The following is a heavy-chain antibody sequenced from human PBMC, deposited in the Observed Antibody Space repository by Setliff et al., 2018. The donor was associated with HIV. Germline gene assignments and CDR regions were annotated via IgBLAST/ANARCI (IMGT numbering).Heavy chain of an antibody. D-gene: IGHD2-2*01. V-gene: IGHV1-2*02. J-gene: IGHJ4*02. CDR1: GYTFTNYY. CDR3: ARGYCSSTSCYGIYYFDN. Sequence: ASVKVSCKASGYTFTNYYMHWVRQAPGQGLEWMGWINPNSGGTNYAQKFQGRVTMTRKTSISTAYMELRSLRSDDTAVYYCARGYCSSTSCYGIYYFDNWGQGTPVTVS. CDR2: INPNSGGT.